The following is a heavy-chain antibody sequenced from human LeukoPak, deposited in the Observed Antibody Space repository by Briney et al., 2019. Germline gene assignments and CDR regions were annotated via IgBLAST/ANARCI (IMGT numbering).Heavy chain of an antibody. CDR3: ARGEDVGATLLTH. CDR2: IIPILGIA. Sequence: GASVKVSCKASGGTFSSYAISWVRQAPGQGLEWMGRIIPILGIANYAQKFQGRVTITADKSTSTAYMELSSLRSEDTAVYYCARGEDVGATLLTHWGQGTLVTVSS. D-gene: IGHD1-26*01. V-gene: IGHV1-69*04. CDR1: GGTFSSYA. J-gene: IGHJ4*02.